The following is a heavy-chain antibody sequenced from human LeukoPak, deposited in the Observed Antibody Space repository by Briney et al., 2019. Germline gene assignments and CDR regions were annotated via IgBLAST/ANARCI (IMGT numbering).Heavy chain of an antibody. Sequence: AGGSLRLSCAASGFTFSDYYMSWIRQAPGKGLEWVSYISSSGSTIYYADSVKGRFTISRDNAKNSLYLQMNSLRAEDTAVYYCASGARTRGVNWFDPWGQGTLVTVSS. D-gene: IGHD3-10*01. CDR1: GFTFSDYY. J-gene: IGHJ5*02. CDR2: ISSSGSTI. V-gene: IGHV3-11*01. CDR3: ASGARTRGVNWFDP.